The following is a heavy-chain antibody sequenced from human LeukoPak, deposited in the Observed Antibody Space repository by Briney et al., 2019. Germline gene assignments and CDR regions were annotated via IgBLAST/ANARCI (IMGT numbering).Heavy chain of an antibody. CDR2: INHSGST. V-gene: IGHV4-34*01. CDR1: GGSFSGYY. Sequence: SETLSLTCAVYGGSFSGYYWSWIRQPPGKGLEWIGEINHSGSTNYNPSLKCRVTISVDTSKNQFSLKLSSVTAADTAVYYCAGGYCSGGSCRRRNYYYGMDVWGKGTTVTVSS. D-gene: IGHD2-15*01. CDR3: AGGYCSGGSCRRRNYYYGMDV. J-gene: IGHJ6*04.